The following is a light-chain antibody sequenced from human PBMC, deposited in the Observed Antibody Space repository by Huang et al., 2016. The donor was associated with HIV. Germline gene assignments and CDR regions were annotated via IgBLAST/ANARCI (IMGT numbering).Light chain of an antibody. J-gene: IGKJ1*01. V-gene: IGKV3-20*01. CDR1: NSVTNNY. CDR2: GAS. CDR3: QQYDDSRT. Sequence: IVLTQSPATLSLSSGERATLSCRASNSVTNNYLAWYQQKPAQSPRRLIYGASNRAPGIPDRFSGSGSGTNFTLTINRLDPEDFAVYYCQQYDDSRTFGQGTKVEI.